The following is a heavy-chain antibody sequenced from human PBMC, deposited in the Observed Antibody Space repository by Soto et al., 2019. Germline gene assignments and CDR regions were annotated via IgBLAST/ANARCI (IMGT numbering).Heavy chain of an antibody. V-gene: IGHV4-4*02. CDR1: GGSISSSNW. CDR3: ARDKARYYYGSGSSTLFHY. J-gene: IGHJ4*02. Sequence: QGQLQESGPGLVKPSGTLSLTCAVSGGSISSSNWWNWVRQPPGKGLEWIGEIYHSGSTNYNPSLKSRVTISVDKSKNQFSLKLSSVTAADTAVYYCARDKARYYYGSGSSTLFHYWGQGTLVTVSS. D-gene: IGHD3-10*01. CDR2: IYHSGST.